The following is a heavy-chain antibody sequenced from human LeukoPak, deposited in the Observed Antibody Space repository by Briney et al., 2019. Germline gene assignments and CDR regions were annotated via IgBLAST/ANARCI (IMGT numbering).Heavy chain of an antibody. V-gene: IGHV3-43*02. D-gene: IGHD1-26*01. J-gene: IGHJ5*02. Sequence: GESLKISCAASGFTFGDYPMHWIRQTPGQGLEWVSLISPDGGRSFQADSVRGRFTIPRDNSKNSLYLQMNSLRSEDTALYYCAKDMGGSGRNWASNWFDPWGQGTLVTVSS. CDR1: GFTFGDYP. CDR2: ISPDGGRS. CDR3: AKDMGGSGRNWASNWFDP.